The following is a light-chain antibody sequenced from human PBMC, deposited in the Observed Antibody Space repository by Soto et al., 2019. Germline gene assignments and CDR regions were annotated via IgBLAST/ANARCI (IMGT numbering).Light chain of an antibody. V-gene: IGLV2-8*01. CDR3: SSFAVSNSFV. CDR2: EVN. Sequence: QSVLTQPPSASGSPGQSVTISCTGTSNDVGGYNYVSWYQQHPGKAPKLMIYEVNKRPSGVPDRFSGSKSGNTASLTVSGLQAEDEADYYCSSFAVSNSFVFGPGTKFTVL. J-gene: IGLJ1*01. CDR1: SNDVGGYNY.